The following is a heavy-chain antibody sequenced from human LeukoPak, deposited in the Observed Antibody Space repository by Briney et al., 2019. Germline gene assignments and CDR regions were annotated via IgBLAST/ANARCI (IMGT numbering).Heavy chain of an antibody. Sequence: PPETLSLTCIVYGRSISSSSYYWGWIRQPPGKGLEWTGSIYCSGSTYYNPSLRSRVTISVDTSKNQFSLKLSSVTAADTAVYYCARHRLNLNGYGGYSVWGQGTLVTVSS. CDR3: ARHRLNLNGYGGYSV. CDR1: GRSISSSSYY. CDR2: IYCSGST. J-gene: IGHJ4*02. D-gene: IGHD4-23*01. V-gene: IGHV4-39*01.